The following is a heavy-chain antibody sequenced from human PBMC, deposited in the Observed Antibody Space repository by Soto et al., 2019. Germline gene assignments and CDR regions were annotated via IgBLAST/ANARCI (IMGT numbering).Heavy chain of an antibody. J-gene: IGHJ4*02. V-gene: IGHV4-31*03. Sequence: SETLSLTCTVSGGSISSGGYYWSWIRQHPGKGLEWIGYIYYSGSTYYNPSLKSRVTISVDTSKNQFSLKLSSVTAADTAVYYCARGGSQLPTDYWGQGPLVTVSS. CDR2: IYYSGST. D-gene: IGHD2-2*01. CDR1: GGSISSGGYY. CDR3: ARGGSQLPTDY.